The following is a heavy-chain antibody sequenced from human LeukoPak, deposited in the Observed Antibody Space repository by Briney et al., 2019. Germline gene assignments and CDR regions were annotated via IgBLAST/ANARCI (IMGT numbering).Heavy chain of an antibody. CDR1: GFTFSSYA. V-gene: IGHV3-23*01. D-gene: IGHD6-6*01. J-gene: IGHJ5*02. Sequence: GGSLRTSCAASGFTFSSYAMSWVRQAPGKGLEWVSAISGSGGSTYYADSVKGRFTISRDNSKNTLYLQMNSLRAEDTAVYYCAKDPYSSSPNNWFDPWGQGTLVTVSS. CDR3: AKDPYSSSPNNWFDP. CDR2: ISGSGGST.